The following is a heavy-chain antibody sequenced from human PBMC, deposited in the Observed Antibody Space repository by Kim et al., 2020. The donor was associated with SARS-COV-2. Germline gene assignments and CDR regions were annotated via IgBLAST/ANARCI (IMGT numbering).Heavy chain of an antibody. CDR3: ARDTYYYDSSGYYSYWYFDL. Sequence: SETLSLTCTVSGGSISSYYWSWIRQPPGKGLEWIGYIYYSGSTNYNPSLKSRVTISVDTSKNQFSLKLSSVTAADTAVYYCARDTYYYDSSGYYSYWYFDLWGRGTLVTVSS. V-gene: IGHV4-59*13. CDR2: IYYSGST. CDR1: GGSISSYY. D-gene: IGHD3-22*01. J-gene: IGHJ2*01.